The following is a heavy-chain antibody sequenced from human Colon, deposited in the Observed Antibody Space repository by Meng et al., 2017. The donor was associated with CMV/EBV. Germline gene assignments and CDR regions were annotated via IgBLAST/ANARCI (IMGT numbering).Heavy chain of an antibody. V-gene: IGHV3-7*01. Sequence: GESLKISCAASGFTFNTFWMTWVRQALGKGLEWVANIKEDGRGQWYVDSVKGRFTISRDNARKSLYLQMNSLRAEDTAVYYCVRYENLQHGMDVWGQGTTVTVSS. D-gene: IGHD1-1*01. CDR1: GFTFNTFW. CDR2: IKEDGRGQ. J-gene: IGHJ6*02. CDR3: VRYENLQHGMDV.